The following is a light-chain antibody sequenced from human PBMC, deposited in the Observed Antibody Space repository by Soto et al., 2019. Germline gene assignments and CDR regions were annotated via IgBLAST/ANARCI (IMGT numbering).Light chain of an antibody. Sequence: EIVMTQSPATLSVSPGERATLSCRASQSVSNNLAWYQKKPGQAPRLLIYGASTRATGIPARFSGSGSGTEFTLTISSLQSEDFAVYYGQQYNNWWTFGHGTRVEIK. CDR1: QSVSNN. CDR3: QQYNNWWT. J-gene: IGKJ1*01. CDR2: GAS. V-gene: IGKV3-15*01.